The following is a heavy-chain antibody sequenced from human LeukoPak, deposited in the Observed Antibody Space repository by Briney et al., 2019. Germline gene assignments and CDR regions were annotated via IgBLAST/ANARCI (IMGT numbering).Heavy chain of an antibody. Sequence: PSETLSLTCTVSGGSISSSSYYWGWIRQPPGTGLEWIGSIYYSGSTYYNPSLKSRVTISVDTSKNQFSLKLSSVTAADTAVYYCARSYYYGSYGMDVWGQGTTVTVSS. J-gene: IGHJ6*02. V-gene: IGHV4-39*01. D-gene: IGHD3-10*01. CDR3: ARSYYYGSYGMDV. CDR2: IYYSGST. CDR1: GGSISSSSYY.